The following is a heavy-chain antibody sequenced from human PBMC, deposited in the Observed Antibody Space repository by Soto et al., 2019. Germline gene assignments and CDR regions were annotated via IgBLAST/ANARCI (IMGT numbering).Heavy chain of an antibody. J-gene: IGHJ4*02. Sequence: SETLSLTCAVSGYSISSGYYWGWIRQPPGKGLEWIGSIYHSGSTYYNPSLKSRVTISVDTSKNQFSLKLSSVTAADTAVYYCAGFTPYYYGSGSYSPDWGQGTLVTVSS. V-gene: IGHV4-38-2*01. CDR2: IYHSGST. CDR1: GYSISSGYY. CDR3: AGFTPYYYGSGSYSPD. D-gene: IGHD3-10*01.